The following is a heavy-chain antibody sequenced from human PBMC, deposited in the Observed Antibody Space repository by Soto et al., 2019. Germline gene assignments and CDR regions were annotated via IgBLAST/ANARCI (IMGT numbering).Heavy chain of an antibody. CDR2: ISHVNGGA. D-gene: IGHD2-21*01. V-gene: IGHV3-23*01. CDR1: GFIFSNFD. CDR3: AKCGFVCRPGPDI. J-gene: IGHJ1*01. Sequence: GGSLRLSCAASGFIFSNFDMGWVRQPPGKGLEWVSAISHVNGGAYHVDSVRGRFATWRDNSRNILYPQMDSLRVEDTAIYYCAKCGFVCRPGPDIWGQGTLVTVSS.